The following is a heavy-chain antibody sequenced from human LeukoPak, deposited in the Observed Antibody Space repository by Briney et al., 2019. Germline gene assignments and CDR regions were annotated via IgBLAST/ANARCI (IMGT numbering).Heavy chain of an antibody. Sequence: SGPTLMKPTQTLTLTCTFSGFSLSTSGVGVGWIRQPPGKALEWLALSYWDDDKRYSPSLKSRLTVTKDTSKNQVVLTMTNMDPMDTATYYCAHRRGNSWDFDYWGQGTLVTVSS. J-gene: IGHJ4*02. D-gene: IGHD6-13*01. CDR3: AHRRGNSWDFDY. CDR2: SYWDDDK. CDR1: GFSLSTSGVG. V-gene: IGHV2-5*02.